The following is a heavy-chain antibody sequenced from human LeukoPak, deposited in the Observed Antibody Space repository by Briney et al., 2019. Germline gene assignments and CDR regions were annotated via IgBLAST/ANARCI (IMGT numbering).Heavy chain of an antibody. D-gene: IGHD3-22*01. CDR3: AKFNSYDSSGYYLYFDY. J-gene: IGHJ4*02. Sequence: GGSLRLSCAASGFTFSSYAMSWVRQAPGKGLEWVSAISGSGGSTYYADSVKGRFTISRDNSKNTLYLQMNSLRAEGTAVYYCAKFNSYDSSGYYLYFDYWGQGTLVTVSS. V-gene: IGHV3-23*01. CDR1: GFTFSSYA. CDR2: ISGSGGST.